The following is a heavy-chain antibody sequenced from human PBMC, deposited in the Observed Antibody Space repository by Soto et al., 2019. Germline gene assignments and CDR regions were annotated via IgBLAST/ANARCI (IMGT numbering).Heavy chain of an antibody. J-gene: IGHJ6*03. Sequence: GGSLRLSCAASGFTFSSYWMHWVRQAPGKGLVWVSRINSDGSSTSYADSVKGRFTISRDNAKNTLYLQMNSLRAEDTAVYYCARDRLFRARGVMTPRYYYMDVWGKGTTVTVSS. CDR2: INSDGSST. CDR3: ARDRLFRARGVMTPRYYYMDV. CDR1: GFTFSSYW. V-gene: IGHV3-74*01. D-gene: IGHD3-10*01.